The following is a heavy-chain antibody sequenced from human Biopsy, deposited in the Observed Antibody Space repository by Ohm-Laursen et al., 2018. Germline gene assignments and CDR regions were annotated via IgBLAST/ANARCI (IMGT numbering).Heavy chain of an antibody. CDR3: AKTFHGSSFLYDY. Sequence: ISWVRQAPGKGLEWVSVLSGSGGTTYYADSVKGRFTISRDNSKNTLYLQMNSLTAEDTAVYYCAKTFHGSSFLYDYWGQGTLVTVSS. CDR2: LSGSGGTT. J-gene: IGHJ4*02. V-gene: IGHV3-23*01. D-gene: IGHD2-15*01.